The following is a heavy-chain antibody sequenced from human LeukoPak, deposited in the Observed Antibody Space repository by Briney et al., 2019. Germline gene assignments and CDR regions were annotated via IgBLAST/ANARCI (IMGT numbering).Heavy chain of an antibody. CDR3: AREVDYYGSGSYVARYMDV. CDR1: GYTFTSYG. D-gene: IGHD3-10*01. J-gene: IGHJ6*03. CDR2: INPNSGGT. V-gene: IGHV1-2*02. Sequence: GASVKVCCKASGYTFTSYGISWVRQAPGQGLEWMGWINPNSGGTNYAQKFQGRVTMTRDTSISTAYMELSRLRSDDTAVYYCAREVDYYGSGSYVARYMDVWGKGTTVTISS.